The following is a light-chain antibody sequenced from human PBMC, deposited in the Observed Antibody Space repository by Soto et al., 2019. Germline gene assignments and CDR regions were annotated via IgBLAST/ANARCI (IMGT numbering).Light chain of an antibody. J-gene: IGKJ1*01. V-gene: IGKV1-5*03. CDR1: QSISSW. CDR2: KAS. CDR3: QQYNSYPRT. Sequence: DIQMTQSPSTLSASVGDRVTITCRASQSISSWLAWYQQKPGKAPKLLIYKASSFESGVPSRFSGSGSGTEFTLTISSRQPDEFATYYGQQYNSYPRTFGQGPKGEIK.